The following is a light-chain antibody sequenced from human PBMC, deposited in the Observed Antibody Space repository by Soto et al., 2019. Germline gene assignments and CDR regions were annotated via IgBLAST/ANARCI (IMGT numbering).Light chain of an antibody. CDR3: SAYTSRSTLV. CDR1: SRDIGAYNL. Sequence: QSALTQPASLSGSPGQSITISCSGNSRDIGAYNLVSWYQHLPGKAPKLLISEVRSRPSGISYRFSGSKSGTTASLTISSRLPEDEADYYCSAYTSRSTLVFGGGTKVTVL. J-gene: IGLJ2*01. CDR2: EVR. V-gene: IGLV2-14*01.